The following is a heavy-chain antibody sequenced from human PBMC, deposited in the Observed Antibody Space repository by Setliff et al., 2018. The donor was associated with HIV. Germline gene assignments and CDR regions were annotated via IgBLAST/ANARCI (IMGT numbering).Heavy chain of an antibody. J-gene: IGHJ4*02. V-gene: IGHV1-69*01. CDR1: GGTFSSYA. D-gene: IGHD3-3*01. CDR3: ARESFWSGYSPGGFDY. Sequence: VKVSCKASGGTFSSYAISWVRRAPGQGLEWMGGIIPIFGTANYAQKFQGRVTITADESTSTAYMELSSLRSEDTAVYYCARESFWSGYSPGGFDYWGQGTLVTVSS. CDR2: IIPIFGTA.